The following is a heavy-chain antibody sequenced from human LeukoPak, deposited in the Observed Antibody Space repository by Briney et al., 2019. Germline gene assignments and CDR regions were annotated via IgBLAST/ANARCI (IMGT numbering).Heavy chain of an antibody. CDR3: ADGRPRIAPFPYDAFDI. CDR2: ISAYNGNT. J-gene: IGHJ3*02. CDR1: GYTFTSYG. D-gene: IGHD6-13*01. V-gene: IGHV1-18*01. Sequence: ASVKVSCKASGYTFTSYGISWVRQAPGQGLEWMGWISAYNGNTNYAQKLQGRVTMTTDTSTSTAYMELRSLRSDDTAVYYCADGRPRIAPFPYDAFDIWGQGTMVTVSS.